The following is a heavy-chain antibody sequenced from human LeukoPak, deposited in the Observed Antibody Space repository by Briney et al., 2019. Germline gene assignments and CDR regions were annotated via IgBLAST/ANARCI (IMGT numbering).Heavy chain of an antibody. Sequence: GGSLRLSCAASGFTFSSYAMNWVRQAPGKGLEWVAVIWYDGSNKYYADSVKGRFTISRDNSKNTLYLQMNSLRAEDTAVYYCARDRGRWLAPRFDYWGQGTLVTVSS. CDR1: GFTFSSYA. J-gene: IGHJ4*02. D-gene: IGHD6-19*01. CDR2: IWYDGSNK. CDR3: ARDRGRWLAPRFDY. V-gene: IGHV3-33*08.